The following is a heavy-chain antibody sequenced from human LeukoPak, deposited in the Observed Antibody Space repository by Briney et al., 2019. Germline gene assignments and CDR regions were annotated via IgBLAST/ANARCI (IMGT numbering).Heavy chain of an antibody. J-gene: IGHJ6*03. D-gene: IGHD3-10*01. CDR1: GFTFSSYW. V-gene: IGHV3-7*01. CDR3: ARVRYYYGSGSYYNVDYYYYYYMDV. Sequence: GGSLRLSCAASGFTFSSYWMSWVRQAPGKGLEWVANIKQDGSEKYYVDSVKGRFTISRDNAKNSLYLQMNSLRAEDTAVYYCARVRYYYGSGSYYNVDYYYYYYMDVWGKGTTVTVSS. CDR2: IKQDGSEK.